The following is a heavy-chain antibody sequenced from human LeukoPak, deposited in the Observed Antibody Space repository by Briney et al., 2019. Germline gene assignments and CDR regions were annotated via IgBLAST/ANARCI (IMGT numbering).Heavy chain of an antibody. D-gene: IGHD5-18*01. Sequence: ASVTVSCKASGGTFSSYAISWVRQAPGQGLEWMGGIIPIFGTANYAQKFQGRVTITADESTSTAYMELSSLRSEDTAVYYCARDPAVARGYSYGYFDYWGQGTLVTVSS. V-gene: IGHV1-69*13. J-gene: IGHJ4*02. CDR2: IIPIFGTA. CDR1: GGTFSSYA. CDR3: ARDPAVARGYSYGYFDY.